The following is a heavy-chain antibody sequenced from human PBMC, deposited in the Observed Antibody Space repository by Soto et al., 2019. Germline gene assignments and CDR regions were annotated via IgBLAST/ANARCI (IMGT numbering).Heavy chain of an antibody. Sequence: TSETLSLTCTVSGGSISSGGYYWSWIRQHPGKGLEWIGYIYYSGSTYYNPSLKSRVTISVDTSKNQFSLKLSSVTAADTAVYYCARDTRWFGELVWFDPWGQGTLVTVPQ. V-gene: IGHV4-31*03. D-gene: IGHD3-10*01. CDR1: GGSISSGGYY. J-gene: IGHJ5*02. CDR2: IYYSGST. CDR3: ARDTRWFGELVWFDP.